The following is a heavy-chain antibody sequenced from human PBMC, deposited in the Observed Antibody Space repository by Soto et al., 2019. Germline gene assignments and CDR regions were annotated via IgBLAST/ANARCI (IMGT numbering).Heavy chain of an antibody. J-gene: IGHJ4*02. Sequence: QVQLVQSGAEVKKPGASVKVSCKASGYTFTSYDINWVRQATGQGLEWMGWMNPNSGNTGYAQKFQGRGTXXRXTFXSKAYMELSSRRSEDTAVYYCARGWGGVAGYHFDYWGQGTLVTVSS. D-gene: IGHD6-19*01. V-gene: IGHV1-8*01. CDR3: ARGWGGVAGYHFDY. CDR1: GYTFTSYD. CDR2: MNPNSGNT.